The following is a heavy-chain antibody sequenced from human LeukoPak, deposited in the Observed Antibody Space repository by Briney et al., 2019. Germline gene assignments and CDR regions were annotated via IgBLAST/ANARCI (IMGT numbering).Heavy chain of an antibody. CDR3: AKDPGASVSGFHMDV. CDR1: GFTFRNYS. J-gene: IGHJ6*03. D-gene: IGHD2-8*02. CDR2: IWSDGNNR. Sequence: GGSLRLSCAASGFTFRNYSMHWVRQATGKGLEWVSFIWSDGNNRFYADSVEGRFTISRDNSKNMLYLQMDTLRSEDTALYYCAKDPGASVSGFHMDVWGKGTTVIVSS. V-gene: IGHV3-30*02.